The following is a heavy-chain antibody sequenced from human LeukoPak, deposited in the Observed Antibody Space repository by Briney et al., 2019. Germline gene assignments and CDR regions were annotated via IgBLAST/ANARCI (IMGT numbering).Heavy chain of an antibody. Sequence: GGSLRLSCAASGFTFSSFEMNWVRQAPGKGLEWVGNIKQDGSETYFGDSVKGRFTISRDNAQNSLYLQMNSLRVEDTAVYYCARDVGGTGALDIWGQGTLLTVSS. CDR1: GFTFSSFE. CDR3: ARDVGGTGALDI. D-gene: IGHD1-1*01. J-gene: IGHJ3*02. V-gene: IGHV3-7*04. CDR2: IKQDGSET.